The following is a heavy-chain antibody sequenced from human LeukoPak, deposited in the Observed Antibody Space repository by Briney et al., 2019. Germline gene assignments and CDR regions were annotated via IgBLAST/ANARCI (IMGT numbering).Heavy chain of an antibody. D-gene: IGHD2-2*01. CDR2: IIPIFGTA. J-gene: IGHJ6*02. Sequence: GASVKVSCKASGGTFSSYAISWVRQAPGQGLEWMGGIIPIFGTANYAQKFQERVTITRDMSTSTAYMELSSLRSEDTAVYYCAVRPAAHTARYYYYGMDVWGQGTTVTVSS. CDR3: AVRPAAHTARYYYYGMDV. CDR1: GGTFSSYA. V-gene: IGHV1-69*05.